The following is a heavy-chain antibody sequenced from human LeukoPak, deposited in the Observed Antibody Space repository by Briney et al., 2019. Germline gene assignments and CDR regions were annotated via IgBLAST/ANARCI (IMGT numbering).Heavy chain of an antibody. D-gene: IGHD6-19*01. CDR3: ARDQGAVAGIDP. CDR1: GASISTIISY. J-gene: IGHJ5*02. Sequence: SETLSLTCTVSGASISTIISYWGWIRQTPGKGLEWIGSIYYSGTTYYNPSLGSRVTISTDTSKNQFSVKLTSVTAADTAVYYCARDQGAVAGIDPWGQGTLVTVSS. V-gene: IGHV4-39*07. CDR2: IYYSGTT.